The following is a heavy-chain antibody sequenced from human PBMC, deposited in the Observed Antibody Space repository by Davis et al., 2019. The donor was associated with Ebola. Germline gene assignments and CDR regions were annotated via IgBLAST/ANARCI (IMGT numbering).Heavy chain of an antibody. Sequence: ASVKVSCKASGFTLTKYAIHWVRQAPGQRLEWMGWVHGGNGNTKYSQRFQGRVTITTDTSTSTAYMEVGSLKSDDTAVYYCARAQFPTTSDHWGQGTLVTISS. CDR2: VHGGNGNT. J-gene: IGHJ4*02. CDR3: ARAQFPTTSDH. V-gene: IGHV1-3*01. D-gene: IGHD1-1*01. CDR1: GFTLTKYA.